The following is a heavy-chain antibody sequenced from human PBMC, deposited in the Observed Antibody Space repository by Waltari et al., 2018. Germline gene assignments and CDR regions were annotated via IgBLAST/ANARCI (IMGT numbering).Heavy chain of an antibody. CDR3: AKTTVSSYGYFDF. D-gene: IGHD4-4*01. CDR1: GGTFRSGGS. J-gene: IGHJ4*02. Sequence: HLRESGQELVKPSETVSLTCTVSGGTFRSGGSWIRQSPGKGLEWIGTADSSGTTYYHPSLSGRATMSVDPSRKLVSLDLKHVSAADTAVYYCAKTTVSSYGYFDFWGQGMSVTVSS. V-gene: IGHV4-39*01. CDR2: ADSSGTT.